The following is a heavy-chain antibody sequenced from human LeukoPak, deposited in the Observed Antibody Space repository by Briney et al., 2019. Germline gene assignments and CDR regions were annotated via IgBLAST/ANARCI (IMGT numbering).Heavy chain of an antibody. D-gene: IGHD6-19*01. J-gene: IGHJ4*02. CDR1: GYTFTGYY. CDR3: AREDSGGWRYFDS. Sequence: ASVKVSCKASGYTFTGYYMHWVRQAPGQGLEWMGWINPNSGGTNYAQKFQGRVTMTRDTSISTAYLQWSSLKASDTATYYCAREDSGGWRYFDSWGQGTLVTVSS. V-gene: IGHV1-2*02. CDR2: INPNSGGT.